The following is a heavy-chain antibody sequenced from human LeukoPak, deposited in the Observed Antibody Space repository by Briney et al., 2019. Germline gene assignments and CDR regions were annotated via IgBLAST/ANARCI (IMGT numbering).Heavy chain of an antibody. V-gene: IGHV4-59*01. CDR1: GGSISSYY. J-gene: IGHJ3*02. Sequence: SETLSLTCTVSGGSISSYYWSWIRQPPGKGLEWIGYIYYSGSTNYNPSLKSRVTISVGTSKNQFSLKLSSVTAADTAVYYCARDPYGDYADAFDIWGQGTMVTVSS. D-gene: IGHD4-17*01. CDR3: ARDPYGDYADAFDI. CDR2: IYYSGST.